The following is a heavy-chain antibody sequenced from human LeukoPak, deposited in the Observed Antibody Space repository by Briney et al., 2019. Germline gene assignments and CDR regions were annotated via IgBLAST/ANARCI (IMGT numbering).Heavy chain of an antibody. CDR3: ARAPYYDSSGPTDY. J-gene: IGHJ4*02. V-gene: IGHV4-34*01. D-gene: IGHD3-22*01. CDR1: GGSFSGYY. CDR2: INHSGST. Sequence: SETLSLTCAVYGGSFSGYYWSWIRQPPGKGLEWIGEINHSGSTNYNPSLKSRVTISVDTSKNQSSLKLSSVTAADTAVYYCARAPYYDSSGPTDYWGQGTLVTVSS.